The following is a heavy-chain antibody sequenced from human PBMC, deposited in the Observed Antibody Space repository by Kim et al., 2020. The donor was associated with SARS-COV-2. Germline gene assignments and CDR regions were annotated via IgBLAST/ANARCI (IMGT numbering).Heavy chain of an antibody. CDR3: AKDRNYYDSSGGAFDI. CDR1: GFTFDDYA. CDR2: ISWNSGSI. V-gene: IGHV3-9*01. Sequence: GGSLRLSCAASGFTFDDYAMHWVRQAPGKGLEWVSGISWNSGSIGYADSVKGRFTISRDNAKNSLYLQMNSLRAEDTALYYCAKDRNYYDSSGGAFDICGQGTMVPVSS. D-gene: IGHD3-22*01. J-gene: IGHJ3*02.